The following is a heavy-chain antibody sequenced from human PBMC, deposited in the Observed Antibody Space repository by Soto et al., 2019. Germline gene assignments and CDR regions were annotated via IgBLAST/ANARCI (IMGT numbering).Heavy chain of an antibody. CDR3: AKDEAVAGDYYYYYGMDV. D-gene: IGHD6-19*01. J-gene: IGHJ6*02. V-gene: IGHV3-30*18. CDR1: GFTVSSYG. Sequence: GSLRRYFAAPGFTVSSYGMHWVRQAPGKGLEWVAVISYDGSNKYYADSVKGRFTISRDNSKNTLYLQMNSLRAEDTAVYYCAKDEAVAGDYYYYYGMDVCGQGTTVTVSS. CDR2: ISYDGSNK.